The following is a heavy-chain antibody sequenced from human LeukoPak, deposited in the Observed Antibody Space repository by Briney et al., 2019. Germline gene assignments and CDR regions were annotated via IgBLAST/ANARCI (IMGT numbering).Heavy chain of an antibody. CDR2: IESKTEGETT. Sequence: GGSLRLSCAASGFTFSNAWMSWVRQAPGKGLEWVGRIESKTEGETTDYAAPVKGRFTISRDDSMNTLYLQMNSLETEDTAVYYCAARPKYADYWGQGTLVTVSS. CDR1: GFTFSNAW. CDR3: AARPKYADY. V-gene: IGHV3-15*04. J-gene: IGHJ4*02.